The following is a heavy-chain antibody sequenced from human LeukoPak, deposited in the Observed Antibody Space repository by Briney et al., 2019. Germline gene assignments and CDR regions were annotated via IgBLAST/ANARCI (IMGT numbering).Heavy chain of an antibody. CDR3: AKSGRAEGSGGSSWYLQGDVFDI. CDR1: GYSISSGYY. D-gene: IGHD6-13*01. CDR2: IYHSGST. Sequence: MSSETLSLTCTVSGYSISSGYYWGWIRQPPGKGLEWIGSIYHSGSTYYNPSLKSRITISIDTSKNQFSLKLSSVTAADTAVYYCAKSGRAEGSGGSSWYLQGDVFDIGGRGKRVTVSS. J-gene: IGHJ3*02. V-gene: IGHV4-38-2*02.